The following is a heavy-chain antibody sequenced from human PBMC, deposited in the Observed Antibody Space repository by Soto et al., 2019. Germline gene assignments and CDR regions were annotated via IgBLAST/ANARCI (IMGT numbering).Heavy chain of an antibody. CDR1: GGSISTYY. Sequence: SETLSLTCTVSGGSISTYYWSWIRQPPGKGLEWIAYIYYTGSTNYNPSLKSRVTISVDTSKNQFSLKLSSVTAADTAVYYCARVLRLSGFAFDIWGQGTMVTVSS. J-gene: IGHJ3*02. CDR2: IYYTGST. V-gene: IGHV4-59*01. D-gene: IGHD3-3*01. CDR3: ARVLRLSGFAFDI.